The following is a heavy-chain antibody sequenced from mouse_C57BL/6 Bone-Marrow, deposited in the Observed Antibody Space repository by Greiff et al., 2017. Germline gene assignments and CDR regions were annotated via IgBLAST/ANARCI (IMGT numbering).Heavy chain of an antibody. CDR3: AREGAYYSNAWFAY. CDR1: GYTFTSYW. Sequence: QVQLQQPGAELVKPGASVKLSCKASGYTFTSYWMQWVKQRPGQGLEWIGEIDPSDSYTNYNQKFKGKATLTVDTSSSTAYMQLSSLTSEDSAVYCCAREGAYYSNAWFAYWGQGTLVTVSA. CDR2: IDPSDSYT. J-gene: IGHJ3*01. D-gene: IGHD2-5*01. V-gene: IGHV1-50*01.